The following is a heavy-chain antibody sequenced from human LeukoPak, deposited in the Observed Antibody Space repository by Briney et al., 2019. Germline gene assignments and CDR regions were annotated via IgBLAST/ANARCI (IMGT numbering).Heavy chain of an antibody. CDR3: AKDPAAAGTAYYFDY. CDR1: GFTFSSYG. D-gene: IGHD6-13*01. V-gene: IGHV3-23*01. J-gene: IGHJ4*02. CDR2: ISGSGGST. Sequence: GGSLRLSCAASGFTFSSYGMHWVRQAPGKGLEWVSGISGSGGSTYYADSVKGRFTISRDNSKNTVYLQMNRLRAEDTALYYCAKDPAAAGTAYYFDYWGQGTLVTVSS.